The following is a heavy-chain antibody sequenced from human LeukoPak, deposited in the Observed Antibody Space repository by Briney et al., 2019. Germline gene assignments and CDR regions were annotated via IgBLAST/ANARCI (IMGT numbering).Heavy chain of an antibody. CDR2: ISNSDGST. Sequence: QTGGSLRLSCAASGFTFSSYAMSWVRQAPGKGLEWVSGISNSDGSTYNADSVKGRFIISRDDSKNTLYLQMNSLRAEDTAVYYCARDYYDSGSYGGISFDYWGQGTLVTVSS. CDR3: ARDYYDSGSYGGISFDY. J-gene: IGHJ4*02. D-gene: IGHD3-10*01. V-gene: IGHV3-23*01. CDR1: GFTFSSYA.